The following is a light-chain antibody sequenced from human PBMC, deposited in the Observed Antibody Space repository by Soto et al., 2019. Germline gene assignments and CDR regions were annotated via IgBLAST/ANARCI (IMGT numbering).Light chain of an antibody. V-gene: IGLV2-23*01. J-gene: IGLJ1*01. CDR1: STNVGSHKL. CDR3: CSNAVGSTYV. CDR2: EAY. Sequence: QSVLTQPASVSGSPGQSITISCTGTSTNVGSHKLVSWYQQYPGNAPKLIIFEAYKRPSGVSNRFSGSKSGSTASLTISGLQAEDEADYYCCSNAVGSTYVFGTGTKVTVL.